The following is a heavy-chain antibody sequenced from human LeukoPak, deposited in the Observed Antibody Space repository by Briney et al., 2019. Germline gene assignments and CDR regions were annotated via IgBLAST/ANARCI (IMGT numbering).Heavy chain of an antibody. Sequence: PGGSLRLSCAASGFTFSSYWMHWVRQAPGKGLVWVSRINSDGSSTSYADSVKGRFTISRDNAKNTLYLQMNSLGAEDTAVYYCARVSEWELDFDYWGQGTLVTVSS. J-gene: IGHJ4*02. CDR3: ARVSEWELDFDY. CDR2: INSDGSST. D-gene: IGHD1-26*01. CDR1: GFTFSSYW. V-gene: IGHV3-74*01.